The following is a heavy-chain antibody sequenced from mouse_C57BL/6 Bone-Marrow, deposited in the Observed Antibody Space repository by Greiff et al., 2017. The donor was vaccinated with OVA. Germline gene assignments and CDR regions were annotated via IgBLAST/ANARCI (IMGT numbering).Heavy chain of an antibody. V-gene: IGHV1-64*01. D-gene: IGHD4-1*01. CDR3: ARSEGNWDSGDYFDY. Sequence: QVQLQQPGAELVKPGASVKLSCKASGYTFTSYWMHWVKQRPGQGLEWIGMIHPNSGSTNYNEKFKSKATLTVDKSSSTAYMQLSSLTSEDSAVYYCARSEGNWDSGDYFDYWGQGTTLTVSS. J-gene: IGHJ2*01. CDR1: GYTFTSYW. CDR2: IHPNSGST.